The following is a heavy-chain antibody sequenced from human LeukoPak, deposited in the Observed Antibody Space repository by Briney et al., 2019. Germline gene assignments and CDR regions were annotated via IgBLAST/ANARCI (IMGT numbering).Heavy chain of an antibody. J-gene: IGHJ4*02. CDR1: GGSISSGGYY. Sequence: SQTLSLTCTVSGGSISSGGYYWSWIRQPPGKGLEWIGYIYYSGSTYYNPSLKSRLTISVDTSKNQFSLKLSSVTAADTAVYYCARHAPMFYYDSSGYYDYWGQGTLVTVSS. CDR3: ARHAPMFYYDSSGYYDY. D-gene: IGHD3-22*01. CDR2: IYYSGST. V-gene: IGHV4-30-4*01.